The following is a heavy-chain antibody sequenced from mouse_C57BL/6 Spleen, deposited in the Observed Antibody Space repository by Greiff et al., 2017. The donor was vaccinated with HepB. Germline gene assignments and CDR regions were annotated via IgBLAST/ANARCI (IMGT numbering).Heavy chain of an antibody. CDR1: GYSITSGYY. V-gene: IGHV3-6*01. J-gene: IGHJ1*03. Sequence: EVKLMESGPGLVKPSQSLSLTCSVTGYSITSGYYWNWIRQFPGNKLEWMGYISYDGSNNYNPSLKNRISITRDTSKNQFFLKLNSVTTEDTATYYCARVHSNYPSYWYFDVWGTGTTVTVSS. CDR3: ARVHSNYPSYWYFDV. D-gene: IGHD2-5*01. CDR2: ISYDGSN.